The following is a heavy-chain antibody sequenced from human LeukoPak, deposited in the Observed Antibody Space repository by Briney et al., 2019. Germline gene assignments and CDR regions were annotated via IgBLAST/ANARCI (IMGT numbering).Heavy chain of an antibody. J-gene: IGHJ4*02. CDR3: ARGFTRIFDY. CDR1: GASISSYY. V-gene: IGHV4-59*01. D-gene: IGHD2-15*01. Sequence: PSETLSLTCTVSGASISSYYWSWIRQPPGKGLEWIGYIYYSGSTNYNPSLKSRVTISVDTSKNQFSLKLSSVTAADTAVYYCARGFTRIFDYWGQGTLVTVSS. CDR2: IYYSGST.